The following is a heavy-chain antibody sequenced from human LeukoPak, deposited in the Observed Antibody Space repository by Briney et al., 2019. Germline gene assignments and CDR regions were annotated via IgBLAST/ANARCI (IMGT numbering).Heavy chain of an antibody. D-gene: IGHD3-10*01. V-gene: IGHV3-23*01. CDR1: GFTFSSYA. CDR3: AKEGDYGSGSYYYYGMDV. Sequence: GGSXRLSCVASGFTFSSYAMSWVRQAPGKGLEWVXXISGSGGSTYYADSVKGRFTISRDNSKNTLYLQMNSLRAEDTAVYYCAKEGDYGSGSYYYYGMDVWGKGTTVTVSS. J-gene: IGHJ6*04. CDR2: ISGSGGST.